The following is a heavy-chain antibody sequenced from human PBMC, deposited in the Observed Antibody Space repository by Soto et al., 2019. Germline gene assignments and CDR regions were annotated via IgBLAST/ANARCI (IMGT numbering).Heavy chain of an antibody. J-gene: IGHJ5*02. D-gene: IGHD2-8*02. CDR3: ARKGRFCTGGVCYSNWFDP. CDR1: GYTFTSFG. V-gene: IGHV1-18*04. CDR2: ISAKNDDT. Sequence: GASVKVSCKASGYTFTSFGINWVRQAPGQGLEWMGWISAKNDDTKYAQKIQGRVTMTTDTSTSTAYMELRSLRSDDTAVYYCARKGRFCTGGVCYSNWFDPWGPGTLVTVS.